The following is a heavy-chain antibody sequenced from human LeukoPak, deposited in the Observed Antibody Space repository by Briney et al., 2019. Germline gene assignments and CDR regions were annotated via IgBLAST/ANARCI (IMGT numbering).Heavy chain of an antibody. D-gene: IGHD4-17*01. CDR3: ARAGDCGDFNWFDP. CDR1: GFTFSSYA. Sequence: GGSLRLSCAASGFTFSSYAMSWVRQAPGKGLEWVSAISGSGGNTYYADSVKGRFTISRDNSKNTLYLQMNSLRAEDTAVYYCARAGDCGDFNWFDPWGQGTLVTVSS. J-gene: IGHJ5*02. V-gene: IGHV3-23*01. CDR2: ISGSGGNT.